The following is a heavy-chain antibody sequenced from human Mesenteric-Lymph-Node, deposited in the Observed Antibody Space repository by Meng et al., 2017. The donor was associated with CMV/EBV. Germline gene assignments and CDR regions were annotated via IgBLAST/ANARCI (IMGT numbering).Heavy chain of an antibody. Sequence: GESLKISCAASEFPFSSFWMSWVRQAPGKGLEWVANIKQDGSEKNYVDSVKGRFTISRDNAKKSLYLQMNSLRVEDTAVYYCAGTWIQLWGQGTLVTVSS. CDR2: IKQDGSEK. V-gene: IGHV3-7*01. J-gene: IGHJ4*02. D-gene: IGHD5-18*01. CDR1: EFPFSSFW. CDR3: AGTWIQL.